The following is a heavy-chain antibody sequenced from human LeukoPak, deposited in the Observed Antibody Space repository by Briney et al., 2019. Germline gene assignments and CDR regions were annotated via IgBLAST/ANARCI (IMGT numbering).Heavy chain of an antibody. CDR2: IYYSGST. V-gene: IGHV4-59*01. Sequence: TSETLSLTCTVSGGSISSYYWSWIRQPAGKGLEWMGYIYYSGSTNYNPSLKSRVTISVDTSKNQFSLKLSSVTAADTAVYYCARTSYGDYGATNWFDPWGQGTLVTVSS. D-gene: IGHD4-17*01. CDR3: ARTSYGDYGATNWFDP. J-gene: IGHJ5*02. CDR1: GGSISSYY.